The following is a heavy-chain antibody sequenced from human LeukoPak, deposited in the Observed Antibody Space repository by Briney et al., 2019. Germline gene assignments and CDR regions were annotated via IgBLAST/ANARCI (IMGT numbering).Heavy chain of an antibody. CDR3: AFNSGVAVAGLDY. CDR2: INHSGST. J-gene: IGHJ4*02. CDR1: GGSFSGYY. V-gene: IGHV4-34*01. D-gene: IGHD6-13*01. Sequence: SETLSLTCAVYGGSFSGYYWSWIRQPPGKGLEWIGEINHSGSTNYNPSLRSRVTISVDTSKNQFSLKLSSVTAADTAVYYCAFNSGVAVAGLDYWGQGTLVTVSS.